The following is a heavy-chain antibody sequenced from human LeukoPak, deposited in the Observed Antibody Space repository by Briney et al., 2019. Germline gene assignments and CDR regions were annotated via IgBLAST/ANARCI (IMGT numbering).Heavy chain of an antibody. D-gene: IGHD3-10*01. V-gene: IGHV3-23*01. Sequence: GGSLRLSCAASGFTFSSYAMSWVRQAPGRGLEWVSAISGSGGSTYYADSVKGRFTISRDNSKNTLYPQMNSLRAEDTAVYYCAKAPTYYYSGGNWYFDLWGRGTLVTVSS. CDR3: AKAPTYYYSGGNWYFDL. J-gene: IGHJ2*01. CDR1: GFTFSSYA. CDR2: ISGSGGST.